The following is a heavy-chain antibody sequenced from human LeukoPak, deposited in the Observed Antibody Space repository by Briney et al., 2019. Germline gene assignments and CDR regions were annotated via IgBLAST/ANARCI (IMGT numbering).Heavy chain of an antibody. CDR2: IYPGDSDT. D-gene: IGHD6-13*01. CDR1: GYRFTDYW. J-gene: IGHJ6*02. CDR3: AARIAAAGTVDYYAMDV. V-gene: IGHV5-51*01. Sequence: GESLKISCKGSGYRFTDYWIGWVRQMPGKGLEWMGIIYPGDSDTRYSPSFQGQVTISADKSISTAYLQWSSLKASDTATYHCAARIAAAGTVDYYAMDVWGQGTTVTVSS.